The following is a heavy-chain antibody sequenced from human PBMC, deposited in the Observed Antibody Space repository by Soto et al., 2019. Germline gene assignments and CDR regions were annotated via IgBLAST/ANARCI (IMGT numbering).Heavy chain of an antibody. V-gene: IGHV4-34*01. Sequence: QVQLQQWGAGLLKPSETLSLTCAVYGGSFSGYYWTWIRQPPGTGLEWIGEINHSGSTNYNPSLKSRATVSVDTSNNPFSLKLPSMTAAATAVYYCASDKITGLFDYWGQGTLVTVSS. CDR1: GGSFSGYY. J-gene: IGHJ4*02. D-gene: IGHD2-8*02. CDR2: INHSGST. CDR3: ASDKITGLFDY.